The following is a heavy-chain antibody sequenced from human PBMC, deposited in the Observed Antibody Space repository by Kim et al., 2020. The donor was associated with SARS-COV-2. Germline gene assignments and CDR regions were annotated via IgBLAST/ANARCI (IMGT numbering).Heavy chain of an antibody. J-gene: IGHJ4*02. V-gene: IGHV3-49*02. Sequence: SVKGRFTISRDDSKSIAYLQMNSLKTEDTAVYYCTREGDSGSYHAQWFDYWGQGTLVTVSS. D-gene: IGHD1-26*01. CDR3: TREGDSGSYHAQWFDY.